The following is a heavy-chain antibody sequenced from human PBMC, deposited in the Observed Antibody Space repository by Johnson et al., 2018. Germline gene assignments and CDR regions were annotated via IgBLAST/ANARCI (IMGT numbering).Heavy chain of an antibody. Sequence: VQLVESGGGLVQPGGSLRLSCAASGFTFSSYSMSWVRQAPGKGLEGFTAISGDGGITKYADSVKGRFTISRDNSKKTLYLQMNSLSDEDTAVYYCAKVIGVTRFDAFDVWGQGTMVTVSS. CDR1: GFTFSSYS. J-gene: IGHJ3*01. CDR2: ISGDGGIT. CDR3: AKVIGVTRFDAFDV. V-gene: IGHV3-23*04. D-gene: IGHD2-21*02.